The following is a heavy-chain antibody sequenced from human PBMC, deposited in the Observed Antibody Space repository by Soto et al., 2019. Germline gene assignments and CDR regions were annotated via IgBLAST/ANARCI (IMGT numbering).Heavy chain of an antibody. V-gene: IGHV1-69*08. D-gene: IGHD6-19*01. Sequence: QVQLVQSGAEVKKPGSSVKVSCKASGGTFSSYTISWVRQAPGQGLEWMGRIIPILGIANYAQKFQGRVTVTAXXAXSXXYMELRSLRSEDTAVYYCARDLHHNSSGWARTLDYWGQGTLVTVSS. CDR1: GGTFSSYT. CDR3: ARDLHHNSSGWARTLDY. CDR2: IIPILGIA. J-gene: IGHJ4*02.